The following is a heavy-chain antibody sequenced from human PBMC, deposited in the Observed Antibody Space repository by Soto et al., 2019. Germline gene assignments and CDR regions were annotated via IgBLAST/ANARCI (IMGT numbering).Heavy chain of an antibody. V-gene: IGHV1-24*01. J-gene: IGHJ5*02. CDR1: GYTLTELS. CDR2: FDPEDGET. Sequence: ASVKVSCKVSGYTLTELSMHWVRQAPGKGLEWMGGFDPEDGETIYAQKFQGRVTMTEDTSTDTAYMELSSLRSDDTAAYYCARDPPGEGAAMFDLWGQGTLVTVSS. D-gene: IGHD3-10*01. CDR3: ARDPPGEGAAMFDL.